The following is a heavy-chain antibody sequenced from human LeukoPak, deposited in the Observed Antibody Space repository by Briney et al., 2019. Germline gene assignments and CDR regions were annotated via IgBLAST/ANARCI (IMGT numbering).Heavy chain of an antibody. D-gene: IGHD3-9*01. V-gene: IGHV3-30*18. J-gene: IGHJ4*02. CDR3: AKDLLEGYDILTGYIMGQDY. CDR2: ISYDGSNK. CDR1: GFTFSIYG. Sequence: GRSLRLSCAASGFTFSIYGMHWVRQAPGKGLEWAAVISYDGSNKYYADSVKGRFTISRDNSKNTLYLQMNSLRAEDTAVYYCAKDLLEGYDILTGYIMGQDYWGQGTLVTVSS.